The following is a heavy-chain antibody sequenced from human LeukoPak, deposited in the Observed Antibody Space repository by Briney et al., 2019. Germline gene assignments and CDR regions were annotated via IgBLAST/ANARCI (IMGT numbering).Heavy chain of an antibody. CDR1: GYTFTGYY. D-gene: IGHD6-19*01. CDR2: MKPSSGCT. Sequence: GASVKVSCKASGYTFTGYYMHWVRQAPGQRLEWMGWMKPSSGCTNYAQKFQGRVTMTRDTSISTAYMELSRLRSDDTAVYYCASGSSGWFDYFDYWGQGTLVTVSS. J-gene: IGHJ4*02. CDR3: ASGSSGWFDYFDY. V-gene: IGHV1-2*02.